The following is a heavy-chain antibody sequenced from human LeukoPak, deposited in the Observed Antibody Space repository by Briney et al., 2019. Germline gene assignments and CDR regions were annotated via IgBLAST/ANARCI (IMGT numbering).Heavy chain of an antibody. CDR1: GGSISSHY. V-gene: IGHV4-59*11. CDR2: IYYSGST. J-gene: IGHJ6*03. Sequence: FETLSLTCTFSGGSISSHYWSWIRQPPGKGLEWIGYIYYSGSTNYNPSLKSRVTISVDTSKNQFSLKLSSVTAADTAVYYCARALPSEYDFWSGYYYYYYMDVWGKGTTVTVSS. D-gene: IGHD3-3*01. CDR3: ARALPSEYDFWSGYYYYYYMDV.